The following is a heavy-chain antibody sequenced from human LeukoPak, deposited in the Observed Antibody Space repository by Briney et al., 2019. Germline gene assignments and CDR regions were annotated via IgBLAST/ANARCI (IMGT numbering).Heavy chain of an antibody. Sequence: GGSLRLSCAASGFNFSSYGMYWVRQAPGKGLEWVAVISYEGSNKYYADSVTGRFTISRDNYKNTLYLQVNSLRAEDTAVYYCAKDRMYYDILTGYYESGMDVWGQGNTVTV. D-gene: IGHD3-9*01. J-gene: IGHJ6*02. CDR2: ISYEGSNK. CDR1: GFNFSSYG. CDR3: AKDRMYYDILTGYYESGMDV. V-gene: IGHV3-30*18.